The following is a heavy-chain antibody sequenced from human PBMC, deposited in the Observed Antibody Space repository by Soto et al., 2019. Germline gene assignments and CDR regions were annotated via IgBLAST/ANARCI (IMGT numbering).Heavy chain of an antibody. Sequence: PGGSLRLSCTASGFAFGDYAMSWVRQAPGKGLEWVGFIRSKAYGGTTEYAASVKGRFTISRDDSKSIAYLQMNSLKTEDTAVYYCTRVPGYSYGRTYYYGMDVWGQGTTVTVSS. CDR2: IRSKAYGGTT. V-gene: IGHV3-49*04. D-gene: IGHD5-18*01. J-gene: IGHJ6*02. CDR3: TRVPGYSYGRTYYYGMDV. CDR1: GFAFGDYA.